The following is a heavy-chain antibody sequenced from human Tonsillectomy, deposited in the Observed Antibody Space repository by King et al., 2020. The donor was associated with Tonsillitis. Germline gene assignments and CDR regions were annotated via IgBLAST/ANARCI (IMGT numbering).Heavy chain of an antibody. CDR1: GFTFSSYA. CDR3: AKDLLGEVVYDAFDV. CDR2: INGSGGST. J-gene: IGHJ3*01. D-gene: IGHD3-16*01. V-gene: IGHV3-23*04. Sequence: VQLVESGGGLVQPGGSLRLSCAASGFTFSSYAMGWVRQAPGGGLEWVAAINGSGGSTFYADSVKGRFTISRDNPKNTLYLQMNSLRAEDTAVYYYAKDLLGEVVYDAFDVWGPGKMVTVSS.